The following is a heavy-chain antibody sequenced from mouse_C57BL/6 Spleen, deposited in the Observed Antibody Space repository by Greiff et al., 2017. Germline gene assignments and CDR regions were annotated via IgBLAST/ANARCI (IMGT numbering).Heavy chain of an antibody. CDR1: GSSSHTYA. Sequence: DVHLVESGGGLVQPKGSLKLSCAAPGSSSHTYAMNWFRQAPGKGLEWVARIRSKSNNYATYYADSVKARFTISRDDSESMLYLKMYNLKTEDTAMYYCVGHSHYYGFDYWGQGTTLTVSS. CDR3: VGHSHYYGFDY. D-gene: IGHD1-2*01. V-gene: IGHV10-1*01. J-gene: IGHJ2*01. CDR2: IRSKSNNYAT.